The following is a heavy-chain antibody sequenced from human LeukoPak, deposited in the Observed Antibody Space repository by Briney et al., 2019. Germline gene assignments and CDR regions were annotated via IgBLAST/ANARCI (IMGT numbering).Heavy chain of an antibody. Sequence: RSSETLSLTCAISGGSISSGGYSWSWIRQPPGKGLEWIGYIYHSGSTYYNPSLKSRVTISVDRSKIQFYLKLSSVAAADTSVSYCARARFLRGGDAFDIWGQGTMVTVSS. CDR3: ARARFLRGGDAFDI. V-gene: IGHV4-30-2*01. CDR1: GGSISSGGYS. J-gene: IGHJ3*02. CDR2: IYHSGST. D-gene: IGHD3-10*01.